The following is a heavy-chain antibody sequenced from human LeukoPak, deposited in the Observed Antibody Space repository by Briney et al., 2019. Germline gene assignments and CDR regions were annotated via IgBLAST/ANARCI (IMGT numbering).Heavy chain of an antibody. V-gene: IGHV3-48*03. D-gene: IGHD3-10*01. Sequence: SGGSLRLSRAASGFTFSSYDMNWVRQAPGKGLEWVSYISSSGSTIYYAGSVKGRFTISRDNAKNSLYLQMNSLRAEDTAVYYCASGQDYSFDYWGQGTLVTVSS. CDR3: ASGQDYSFDY. CDR2: ISSSGSTI. CDR1: GFTFSSYD. J-gene: IGHJ4*02.